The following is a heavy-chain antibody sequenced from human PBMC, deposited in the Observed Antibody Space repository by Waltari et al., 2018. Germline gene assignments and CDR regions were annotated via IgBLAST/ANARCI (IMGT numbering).Heavy chain of an antibody. V-gene: IGHV1-69-2*01. J-gene: IGHJ5*02. CDR1: GNSLSDNY. CDR3: ARRSGHCDGTTCSAGWFDP. Sequence: LLQSGAEVKKPGATVKISCKASGNSLSDNYIQWVQQVPGKGLEWIGRIEPEDGETSYAEKCEDRVTLTADLATETAYLELSRLSSDDTATYYCARRSGHCDGTTCSAGWFDPWGQGTLVKVSS. CDR2: IEPEDGET. D-gene: IGHD2-2*01.